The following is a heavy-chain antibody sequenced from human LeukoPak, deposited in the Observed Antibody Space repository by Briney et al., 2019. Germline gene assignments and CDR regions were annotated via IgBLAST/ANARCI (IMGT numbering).Heavy chain of an antibody. CDR2: IYSGGST. Sequence: SGGSLRLSCAASGFTVSSNYMSWVRQAPGKGLVWVSVIYSGGSTYYADSVKGRFTISRDNSKNTLYLQMNSLRAEDTAVYYCARDLTIVGATAGPDAFDIWGQGTMVTVSS. V-gene: IGHV3-53*01. J-gene: IGHJ3*02. D-gene: IGHD1-26*01. CDR1: GFTVSSNY. CDR3: ARDLTIVGATAGPDAFDI.